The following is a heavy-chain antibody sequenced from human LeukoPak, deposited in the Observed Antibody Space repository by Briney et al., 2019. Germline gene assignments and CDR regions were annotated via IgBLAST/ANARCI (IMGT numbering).Heavy chain of an antibody. J-gene: IGHJ4*02. CDR1: GFTFSGYA. CDR2: ISGSGGST. Sequence: GGSLRLSCAASGFTFSGYAMSWVRQAPGKGLEWVSAISGSGGSTYYADSVKGRFTISRDNSKNTLYLQMNSLRAEDTAVYYCATEPHYYGSGSYLPFDYWGQGTLVTVSS. V-gene: IGHV3-23*01. D-gene: IGHD3-10*01. CDR3: ATEPHYYGSGSYLPFDY.